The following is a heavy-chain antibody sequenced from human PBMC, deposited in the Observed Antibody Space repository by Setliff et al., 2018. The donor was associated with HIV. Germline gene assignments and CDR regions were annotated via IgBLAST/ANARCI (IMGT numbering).Heavy chain of an antibody. CDR2: VYHTGNT. J-gene: IGHJ4*02. D-gene: IGHD1-1*01. CDR3: PRANWLWKAGPGVDL. CDR1: GDSLSSGSSY. Sequence: PSETLSLTCTVSGDSLSSGSSYWTWIRQHPGKGLEWIGYVYHTGNTFSNPSLKSRLTISVDTSKNQFSLQLTSVTAADTAVYDSPRANWLWKAGPGVDLWGQGPLVTVSS. V-gene: IGHV4-31*03.